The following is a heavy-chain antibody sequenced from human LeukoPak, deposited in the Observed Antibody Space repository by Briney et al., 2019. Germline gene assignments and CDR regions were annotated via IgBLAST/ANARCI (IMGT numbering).Heavy chain of an antibody. CDR2: ISGSSSTI. CDR1: RFTFSTYS. J-gene: IGHJ4*02. Sequence: PGGSLRLSCAASRFTFSTYSMNWVRQAPGKGLEWVSYISGSSSTIHYADSVQGRFTISRDNSKSTLCLQMNSLRAEDTAVYYCAKQLGYCSDGSCYFPYWGQGTLVTVSS. D-gene: IGHD2-15*01. V-gene: IGHV3-48*01. CDR3: AKQLGYCSDGSCYFPY.